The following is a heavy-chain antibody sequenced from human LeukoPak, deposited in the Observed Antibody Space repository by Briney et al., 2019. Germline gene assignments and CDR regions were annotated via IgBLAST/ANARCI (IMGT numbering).Heavy chain of an antibody. CDR2: IDYNGNT. CDR1: GGSISSGGYY. Sequence: PSETLSLTCTVSGGSISSGGYYWSWIRQHPGKGLEWIGYIDYNGNTFYNPSLKSRITISVDTSMNHFSLKLSSVTAADTAVYYCARESMGGRNRFDPWGQGTLVTVSS. D-gene: IGHD3-16*01. CDR3: ARESMGGRNRFDP. J-gene: IGHJ5*02. V-gene: IGHV4-31*03.